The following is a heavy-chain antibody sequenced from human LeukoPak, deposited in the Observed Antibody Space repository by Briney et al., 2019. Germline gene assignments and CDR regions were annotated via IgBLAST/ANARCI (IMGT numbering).Heavy chain of an antibody. D-gene: IGHD3-16*01. CDR2: EGSAGGT. J-gene: IGHJ3*02. Sequence: GGSLRLSCAASGFTLTNRAVAWVRQAPGTGLEWVAAEGSAGGTYYADSVKGRFTIYKDNSEKTLSLQMDRLRVEDTALYYCASCTWVGGGFYAFDIWGQGTMVTVSS. V-gene: IGHV3-23*01. CDR1: GFTLTNRA. CDR3: ASCTWVGGGFYAFDI.